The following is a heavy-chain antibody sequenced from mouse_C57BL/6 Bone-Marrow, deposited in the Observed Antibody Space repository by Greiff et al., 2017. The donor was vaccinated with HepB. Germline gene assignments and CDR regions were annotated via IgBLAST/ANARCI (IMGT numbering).Heavy chain of an antibody. D-gene: IGHD1-1*01. J-gene: IGHJ4*01. CDR2: IYPGNSDT. CDR3: AEGRDYFYAMDY. CDR1: GYTFTSYW. V-gene: IGHV1-5*01. Sequence: EVQLQQSGTVLARPGASVKMSCKTSGYTFTSYWMHWVKQRPGQGLEWIGAIYPGNSDTSYNQKFKGKAKLTAVTSASTAYMELSSLTSEDTAVYYCAEGRDYFYAMDYWGQGTSVTVSS.